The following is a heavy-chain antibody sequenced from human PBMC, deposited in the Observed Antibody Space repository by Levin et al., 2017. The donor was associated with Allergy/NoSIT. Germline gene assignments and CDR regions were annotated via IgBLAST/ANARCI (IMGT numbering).Heavy chain of an antibody. CDR3: ARHGKTSLRFDALDL. V-gene: IGHV5-51*01. CDR2: IYPSDSDT. Sequence: GESLKISCKGSGYTFSSYWIGWVRQMPGNDLEWMGIIYPSDSDTRYNPSFRGQVTISVDKSISTLYLQWSSLRASDTAMYYCARHGKTSLRFDALDLWGQGTMVTVSS. CDR1: GYTFSSYW. D-gene: IGHD1-26*01. J-gene: IGHJ3*01.